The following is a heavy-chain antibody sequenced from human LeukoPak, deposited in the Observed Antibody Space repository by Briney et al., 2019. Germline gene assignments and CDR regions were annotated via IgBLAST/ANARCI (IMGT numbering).Heavy chain of an antibody. V-gene: IGHV3-48*02. CDR1: GFAFSSYS. Sequence: PGGSLRLSCAASGFAFSSYSMNWVRQAPGKGLEWISYISGSSSTIYYADSVKGRFTISRDNAKNLLYLQMGSLRDEDTAVYYCARGPAMSFGGPFDYWGQGTLVTVSS. CDR3: ARGPAMSFGGPFDY. J-gene: IGHJ4*02. CDR2: ISGSSSTI. D-gene: IGHD3-16*01.